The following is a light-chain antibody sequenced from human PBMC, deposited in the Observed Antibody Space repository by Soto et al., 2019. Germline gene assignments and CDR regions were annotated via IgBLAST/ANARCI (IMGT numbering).Light chain of an antibody. CDR1: QGISSY. CDR2: AAS. Sequence: ALRMTQSPSSLSASTGERVPITCRASQGISSYLAWYQQKPGKAPKLLIYAASTLQSGVPSRFSGSGSGTDFTLTISCLQSEDFATYYCQQYYSYPRTFGQGTRLEI. CDR3: QQYYSYPRT. J-gene: IGKJ5*01. V-gene: IGKV1-8*01.